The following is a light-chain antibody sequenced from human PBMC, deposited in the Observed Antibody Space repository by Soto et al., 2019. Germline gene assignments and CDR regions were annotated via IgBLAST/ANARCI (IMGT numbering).Light chain of an antibody. V-gene: IGLV2-14*01. CDR1: SRDIGGYNY. CDR3: SSYSSTSSSTLVV. CDR2: EVS. J-gene: IGLJ1*01. Sequence: QSVLTQPASVSGSPGQSITISCTGSSRDIGGYNYVSWYQQHPGKVPKLMIYEVSNRPSGVSNRFSGSKSGNTASLTISGLQAEDEADYYCSSYSSTSSSTLVVFGTGTK.